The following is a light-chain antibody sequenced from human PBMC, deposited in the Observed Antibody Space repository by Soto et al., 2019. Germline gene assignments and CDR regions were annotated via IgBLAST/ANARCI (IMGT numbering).Light chain of an antibody. J-gene: IGKJ3*01. CDR1: QSIISSY. V-gene: IGKV3-20*01. CDR2: GAS. Sequence: EIVLTPSPGTLSLSPGERATLSCRASQSIISSYLAWYQQKPGQAPRLLVYGASSMATGTPDRFSGSGSGTDFTRASSRLEPEDFAVYYCQQYGSSRFTFGPGTKVDIK. CDR3: QQYGSSRFT.